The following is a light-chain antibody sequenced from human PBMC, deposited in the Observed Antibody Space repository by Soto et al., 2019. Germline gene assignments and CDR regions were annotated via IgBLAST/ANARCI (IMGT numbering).Light chain of an antibody. Sequence: DIQMTQSPSSLSASVGDRVTITCRTSQSISSHLNWYQQKPGKAPQLLIYEASSLQGGVPSRFRGSGSGTDFTLTISRLQADDFAIYYCQQRYSMPLTFGPGTRMDIK. V-gene: IGKV1-39*01. CDR3: QQRYSMPLT. CDR1: QSISSH. J-gene: IGKJ3*01. CDR2: EAS.